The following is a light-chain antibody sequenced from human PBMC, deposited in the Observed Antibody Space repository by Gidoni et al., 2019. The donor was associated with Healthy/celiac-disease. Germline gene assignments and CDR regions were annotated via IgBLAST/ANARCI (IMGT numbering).Light chain of an antibody. J-gene: IGLJ3*02. Sequence: QSVLTQPPSASGTPGQRVTISCSGISSNIGSTYVYWYQELPGTAPKLLIYRNNQRPSEVPDRFSGSKSGTSASLAISGLRSEDEADYYCAAWDDSLSGRVFGGGTKLTVL. CDR1: SSNIGSTY. V-gene: IGLV1-47*01. CDR3: AAWDDSLSGRV. CDR2: RNN.